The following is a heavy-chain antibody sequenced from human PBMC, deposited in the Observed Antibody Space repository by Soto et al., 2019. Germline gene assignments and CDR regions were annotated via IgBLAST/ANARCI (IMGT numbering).Heavy chain of an antibody. D-gene: IGHD2-8*01. V-gene: IGHV4-4*02. Sequence: QVQLQELGPGLVKPSGTLSLTCAVSGGSISSSNWWSWVRQPPGKGLEWIGEIYHSGSTNYNPSLKSRVTISVDKSKNQFSLKLSSVTAADTAVYYCARVGYCTNGVCFDYFDYWGQGTLVTVSS. CDR1: GGSISSSNW. J-gene: IGHJ4*02. CDR2: IYHSGST. CDR3: ARVGYCTNGVCFDYFDY.